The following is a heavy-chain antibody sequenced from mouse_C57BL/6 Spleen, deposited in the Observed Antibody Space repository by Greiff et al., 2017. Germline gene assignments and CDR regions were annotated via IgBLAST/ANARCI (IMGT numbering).Heavy chain of an antibody. CDR1: GFSLTSYA. CDR3: ARDHYYGSSSYYYAMDY. V-gene: IGHV2-9-1*01. Sequence: QVQLKESGPGLVAPSQSLSITCTVSGFSLTSYAISWVRQPPGKGLEWLGVIWTGGGTNYNSALKSRLSISKDNSKSQVFLKMNRLQTDDTARYYCARDHYYGSSSYYYAMDYWGQGTSVTVSS. CDR2: IWTGGGT. J-gene: IGHJ4*01. D-gene: IGHD1-1*01.